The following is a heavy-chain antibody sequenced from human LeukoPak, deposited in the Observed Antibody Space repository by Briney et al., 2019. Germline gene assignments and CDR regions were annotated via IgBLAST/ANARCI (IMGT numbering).Heavy chain of an antibody. CDR1: GGTFSSYA. V-gene: IGHV1-69*01. Sequence: ASVKVSCKASGGTFSSYAISWVRQAPGQGLEWMGGIIPIFGTANYAQKFQGRVTITADESTSTAYMELSSLRSEDTAVYYYARGGQYSGYDYDYWGQGTLVTVSS. D-gene: IGHD5-12*01. CDR3: ARGGQYSGYDYDY. CDR2: IIPIFGTA. J-gene: IGHJ4*02.